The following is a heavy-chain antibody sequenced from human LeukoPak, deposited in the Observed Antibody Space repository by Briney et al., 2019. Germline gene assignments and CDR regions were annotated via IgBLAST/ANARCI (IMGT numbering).Heavy chain of an antibody. V-gene: IGHV4-34*01. Sequence: SETLSLTCAVYGGSFSGYYWSWIRQPPGKGLEWIGEINHSGSTNYNPSLKSRVTISVDTSKNQFSLKLSSVTAADTAVYYCARCSTPYYYYYYYMDVWGKGTTVTVPS. J-gene: IGHJ6*03. CDR3: ARCSTPYYYYYYYMDV. CDR1: GGSFSGYY. CDR2: INHSGST.